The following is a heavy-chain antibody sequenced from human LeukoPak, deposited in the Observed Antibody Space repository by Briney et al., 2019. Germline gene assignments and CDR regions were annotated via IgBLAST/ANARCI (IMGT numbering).Heavy chain of an antibody. J-gene: IGHJ4*02. CDR3: TRPSFDSSVSGVVY. CDR2: ISGGGGNT. D-gene: IGHD3-22*01. CDR1: GFTFSNYA. V-gene: IGHV3-23*01. Sequence: GGSLRLSCVASGFTFSNYAMSWVRQAPGKGLEWVSAISGGGGNTYYADSVKGRFTISRDNSENTLYLQMNSLKTEDTAVYYCTRPSFDSSVSGVVYWGQGTLVTVSS.